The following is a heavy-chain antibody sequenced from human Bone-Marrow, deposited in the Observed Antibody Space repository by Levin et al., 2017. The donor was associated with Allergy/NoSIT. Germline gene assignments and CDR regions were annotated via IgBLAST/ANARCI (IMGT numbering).Heavy chain of an antibody. J-gene: IGHJ4*02. D-gene: IGHD4-17*01. V-gene: IGHV3-7*03. CDR2: IKQDGSEK. Sequence: LSLTCAASGFTFSSYWMSWVRQAPGKGLEWVANIKQDGSEKYYVDSVKGRFTISRDNAKNSLYLQMNSLRAEDTAVCYCARADDYGDYFDYWGQGTLVTVSS. CDR1: GFTFSSYW. CDR3: ARADDYGDYFDY.